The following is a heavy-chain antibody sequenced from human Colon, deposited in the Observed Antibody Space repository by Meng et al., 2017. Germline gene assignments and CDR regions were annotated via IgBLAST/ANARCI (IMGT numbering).Heavy chain of an antibody. V-gene: IGHV3-23*01. CDR2: ISGSGGSP. CDR1: GFIFRSFV. Sequence: GGSLRLSCTTSGFIFRSFVMTWVRQAPGKGLEWVSHISGSGGSPQYADSVKGRCTISSDDSKNTLYLQMNSLRDEDTTVYYCAKFGYSVGHYYSMEVWGQGTTVTVSS. J-gene: IGHJ6*02. D-gene: IGHD2-2*03. CDR3: AKFGYSVGHYYSMEV.